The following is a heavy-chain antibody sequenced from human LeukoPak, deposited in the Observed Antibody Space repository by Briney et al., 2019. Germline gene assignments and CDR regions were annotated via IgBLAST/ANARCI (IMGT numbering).Heavy chain of an antibody. D-gene: IGHD5-12*01. V-gene: IGHV4-39*01. J-gene: IGHJ6*03. Sequence: SETPSLTCTVSGGSISSSSYYWGWIRQPPGKGLEWIGSIYYSGSTYYNPSLKSRVTISVDTSKNQFSLKLTSVTAADTAVYYCARGGVVGGYETRNYYYYMDVWGKGTTVTVSS. CDR2: IYYSGST. CDR1: GGSISSSSYY. CDR3: ARGGVVGGYETRNYYYYMDV.